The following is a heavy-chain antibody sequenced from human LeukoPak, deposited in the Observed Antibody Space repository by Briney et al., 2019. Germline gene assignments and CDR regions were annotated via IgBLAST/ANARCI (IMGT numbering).Heavy chain of an antibody. Sequence: SQTLSLTCTVSAGSINSGDYYWSWIRQPAGKGLEWSGRIYSPGTNYNYNPSLKSRVTISIDTSKNQFSLKLTSVTAADTVVYYCARGIGTSYDSSRDAFDIWGQGTMVTVSS. V-gene: IGHV4-61*02. D-gene: IGHD3-22*01. CDR2: IYSPGT. CDR1: AGSINSGDYY. J-gene: IGHJ3*02. CDR3: ARGIGTSYDSSRDAFDI.